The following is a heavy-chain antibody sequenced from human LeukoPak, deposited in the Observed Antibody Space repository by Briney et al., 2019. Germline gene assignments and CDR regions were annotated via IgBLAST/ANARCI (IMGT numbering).Heavy chain of an antibody. CDR2: ISYNNLHI. J-gene: IGHJ4*02. D-gene: IGHD3-10*01. CDR1: GFTFSDQS. CDR3: VGPDSQFDC. V-gene: IGHV3-21*01. Sequence: PGRSLRLSCAASGFTFSDQSMNWVRQAPGKGLDWVSSISYNNLHIFYADSVKGRFTISRDNAKNSLYLQMNNLRAEDTAVYYCVGPDSQFDCWGQGTLVTVSS.